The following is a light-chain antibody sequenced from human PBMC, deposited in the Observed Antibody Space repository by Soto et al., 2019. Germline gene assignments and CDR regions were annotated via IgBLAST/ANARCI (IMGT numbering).Light chain of an antibody. J-gene: IGKJ4*01. CDR3: QQYSGSLT. CDR2: DAS. Sequence: EIVLTQSPGTLSLSPGERVTLSCRASQTVSSSYLAWYQQKPGQAPRLLIYDASSRATGTPDRFIGSGSGTDFTLTISRLDPEDFAVYYCQQYSGSLTFGGGTKVEIK. CDR1: QTVSSSY. V-gene: IGKV3-20*01.